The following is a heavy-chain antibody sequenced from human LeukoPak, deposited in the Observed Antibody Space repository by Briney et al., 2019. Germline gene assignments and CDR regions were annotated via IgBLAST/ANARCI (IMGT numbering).Heavy chain of an antibody. V-gene: IGHV4-39*01. J-gene: IGHJ4*02. CDR3: ARAKGRSPLFDY. Sequence: PSETLSLTCTVSGGSISSSSYYWGWIRQPPGKGLEWIGNIYYSGSTYYNPSLQSRVTISVDTSKNQFSLQLNSVTPEDTAVYYCARAKGRSPLFDYWGQGTLVTVSS. CDR2: IYYSGST. CDR1: GGSISSSSYY. D-gene: IGHD4/OR15-4a*01.